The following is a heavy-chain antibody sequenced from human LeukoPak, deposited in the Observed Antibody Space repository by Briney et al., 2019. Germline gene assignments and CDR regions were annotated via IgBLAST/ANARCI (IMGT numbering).Heavy chain of an antibody. CDR2: IYHSGST. V-gene: IGHV4-38-2*02. Sequence: SETLSLTCTVSGYSISSGYYWGWIRQPPGKGLEWIGSIYHSGSTYYNPSLKSRVTISVDTSKNQFSLKLSSVTAADTAVYYCARRPLLGYCSGGSCYSGYNWFDPWGQGTLVTVSS. CDR1: GYSISSGYY. J-gene: IGHJ5*02. D-gene: IGHD2-15*01. CDR3: ARRPLLGYCSGGSCYSGYNWFDP.